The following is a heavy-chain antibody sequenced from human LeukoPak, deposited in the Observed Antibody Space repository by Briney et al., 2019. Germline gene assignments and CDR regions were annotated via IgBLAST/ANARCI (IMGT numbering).Heavy chain of an antibody. J-gene: IGHJ3*02. CDR2: ISSSGSTI. V-gene: IGHV3-48*03. D-gene: IGHD4-17*01. CDR3: AREQGGDYGDYADAFDI. Sequence: GGSLRLSCAAPGFTFSSYEMNWVRQAPGKGLGWVSYISSSGSTIYYADSVKGRFTISRDNAKNSLYLQMNSLRAEDTAVYYCAREQGGDYGDYADAFDIWGQGTMVTVSS. CDR1: GFTFSSYE.